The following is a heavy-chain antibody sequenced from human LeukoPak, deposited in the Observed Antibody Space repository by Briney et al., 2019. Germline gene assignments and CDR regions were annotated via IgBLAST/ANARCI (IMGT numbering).Heavy chain of an antibody. CDR1: GGTFSSYA. J-gene: IGHJ6*02. CDR3: ARDHKGYCSSTSCDYYYYGMDV. D-gene: IGHD2-2*01. Sequence: GSSVKVSCKASGGTFSSYAVSWVRQAPGQGLEWMGGIIPIFGTANYAQKFQGRVTITADESTSTAYMELSSLRSEDTAVYYCARDHKGYCSSTSCDYYYYGMDVWGQGTTVTVSS. V-gene: IGHV1-69*01. CDR2: IIPIFGTA.